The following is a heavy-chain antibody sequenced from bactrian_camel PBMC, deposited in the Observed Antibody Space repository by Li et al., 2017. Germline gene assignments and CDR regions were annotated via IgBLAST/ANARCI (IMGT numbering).Heavy chain of an antibody. J-gene: IGHJ4*01. V-gene: IGHV3S54*01. Sequence: LVESGGASVQAGGSLGLSCTASPTTSTIDCMGWFRQAPGKERETVATISTSDPEGIIYYSDSVKGRFTISRDNAKNMLFLQMNNLKPEDTAMYYCAYQSRWYDCYVGPSDAFGNWGQGTQVTVS. CDR1: PTTSTIDC. CDR2: ISTSDPEGII. CDR3: AYQSRWYDCYVGPSDAFGN. D-gene: IGHD3*01.